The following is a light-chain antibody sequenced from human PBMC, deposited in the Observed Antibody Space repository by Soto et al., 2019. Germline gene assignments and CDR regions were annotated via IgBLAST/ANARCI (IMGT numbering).Light chain of an antibody. Sequence: DVVMTQSPLSLPVTLGQPASISCRSSQSLVDSAGDTFLHWFQQRPGQSPRRLIYQVSNRDSGVPDRFSGSGSGTDFTLKISRVEAEDVGIYYCMQGTHWPLTFGQGTRWIS. V-gene: IGKV2-30*01. CDR1: QSLVDSAGDTF. CDR3: MQGTHWPLT. J-gene: IGKJ1*01. CDR2: QVS.